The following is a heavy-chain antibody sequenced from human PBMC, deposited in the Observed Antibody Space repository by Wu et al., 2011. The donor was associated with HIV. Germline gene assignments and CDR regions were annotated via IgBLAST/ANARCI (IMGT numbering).Heavy chain of an antibody. CDR1: GYTFASKY. J-gene: IGHJ4*02. V-gene: IGHV1-69*11. CDR3: ATSWEGLDS. D-gene: IGHD1-26*01. CDR2: IIPLLGTS. Sequence: QVQLVQSGAEVKKPGDSVKVSCKASGYTFASKYIHWVRQAPGQGLDWMGRIIPLLGTSTPAQRLQDRVTLTADESTSTAFLELTDLTSEDTAIYYCATSWEGLDSWGQGTLVAVSS.